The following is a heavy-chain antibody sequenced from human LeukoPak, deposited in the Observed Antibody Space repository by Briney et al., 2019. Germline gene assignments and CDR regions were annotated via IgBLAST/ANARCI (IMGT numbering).Heavy chain of an antibody. V-gene: IGHV3-72*01. D-gene: IGHD1-26*01. CDR1: GFTFSDHF. CDR3: ARSRVGATGNFDY. Sequence: PGGSLRLSCAASGFTFSDHFMDWVRQAPGKGLEWVGRTRNKANSYTTKYAASAKGRFTISRDDSKNSLYLQMNSLKTEDTAVYYCARSRVGATGNFDYWGQGTLVTVSS. J-gene: IGHJ4*02. CDR2: TRNKANSYTT.